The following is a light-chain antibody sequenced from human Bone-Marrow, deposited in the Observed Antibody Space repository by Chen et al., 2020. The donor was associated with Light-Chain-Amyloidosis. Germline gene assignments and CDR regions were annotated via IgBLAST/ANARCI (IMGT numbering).Light chain of an antibody. CDR1: QSLLHANGYNY. CDR2: LGS. J-gene: IGKJ5*01. V-gene: IGKV2-28*01. Sequence: DMVMTQSPLSLPVPPGAPASISCRSSQSLLHANGYNYLDWYLQKPGQSPQLLIYLGSNRASGVPDRFSGSGSGTDFTLKISRVEAEDVGVYYCMQALQSVTFGQGTRLEI. CDR3: MQALQSVT.